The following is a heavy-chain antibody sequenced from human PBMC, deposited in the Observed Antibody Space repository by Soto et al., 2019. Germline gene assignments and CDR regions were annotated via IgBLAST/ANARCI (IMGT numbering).Heavy chain of an antibody. J-gene: IGHJ4*02. Sequence: EVPLVESGGGLVQPGGSLRLSCAASGFTFSRYWMHWVRQAPGRGLVWVSHINTDGSTTHYADSVKGRFTISRDNAKNTLSLQMNSLRGEDTAVYYCVRDRGGIDDFWGQGTLVTVSS. V-gene: IGHV3-74*01. CDR2: INTDGSTT. CDR1: GFTFSRYW. D-gene: IGHD3-16*01. CDR3: VRDRGGIDDF.